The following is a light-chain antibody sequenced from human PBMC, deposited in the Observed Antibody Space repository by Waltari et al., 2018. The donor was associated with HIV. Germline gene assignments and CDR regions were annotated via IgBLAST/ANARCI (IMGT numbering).Light chain of an antibody. CDR2: RDS. CDR1: NIGSKN. J-gene: IGLJ2*01. CDR3: QVWDSSTHVV. V-gene: IGLV3-9*01. Sequence: SYELTQPLSVSVALGQTARITCGGNNIGSKNVHWYQQKPGQAPVLVLYRDSNRPSGIPERFSGSNSGNTATLTISRAQAGDEADYYCQVWDSSTHVVFGGGTKLTVL.